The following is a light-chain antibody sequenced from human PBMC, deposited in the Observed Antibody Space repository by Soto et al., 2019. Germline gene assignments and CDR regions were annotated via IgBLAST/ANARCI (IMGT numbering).Light chain of an antibody. CDR1: QSVTSTS. V-gene: IGKV3-20*01. CDR3: QRYGSSPMYT. J-gene: IGKJ2*01. Sequence: ELVLSQSPGTLSLSPGERATLSCRASQSVTSTSLAWYQQKTGQAPRLLIYGAANRATGIPDRFSGRGSGTDFTLTISRLEPEDFAVYYCQRYGSSPMYTFGQGTTLELK. CDR2: GAA.